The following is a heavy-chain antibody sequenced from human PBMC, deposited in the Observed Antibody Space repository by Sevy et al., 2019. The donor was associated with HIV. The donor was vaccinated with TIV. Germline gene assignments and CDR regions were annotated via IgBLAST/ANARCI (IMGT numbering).Heavy chain of an antibody. V-gene: IGHV3-23*01. CDR1: GFTFSSYA. D-gene: IGHD1-20*01. Sequence: GGSLRLSCAASGFTFSSYAMSWVRQAPGKGLEWVSAISGSGGSTYYTDSVKGRFTISRDNSKNTLYLQMNSLRAEDTAVYYCAKVGIKGYFQHWGQGTLVTVSS. CDR3: AKVGIKGYFQH. CDR2: ISGSGGST. J-gene: IGHJ1*01.